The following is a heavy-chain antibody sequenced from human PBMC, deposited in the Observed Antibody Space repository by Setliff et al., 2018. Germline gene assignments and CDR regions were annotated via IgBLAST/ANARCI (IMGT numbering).Heavy chain of an antibody. Sequence: GASVKVSCKASGYTFTSYYMHWVRQAPGQGLEWMGMVNPGGGSSTSTQRFQGRVTMTRDTSTNTAYMELSSLSFEDTAVYYCARAGFAASGRKGILEYWGQGSLVTVSS. J-gene: IGHJ4*02. CDR2: VNPGGGSS. CDR1: GYTFTSYY. CDR3: ARAGFAASGRKGILEY. D-gene: IGHD6-13*01. V-gene: IGHV1-46*01.